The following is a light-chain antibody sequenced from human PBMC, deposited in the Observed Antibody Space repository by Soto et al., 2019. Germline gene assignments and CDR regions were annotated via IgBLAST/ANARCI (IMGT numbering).Light chain of an antibody. CDR2: GAS. CDR1: QSVSSSY. J-gene: IGKJ1*01. CDR3: QQYGSSPPT. Sequence: EIVLTQSPGTLSLSPGERATLSCRASQSVSSSYLAWYQRKPGQAPRLLMYGASSRATGIPDRFSGSGSGTDFTLTISRLEPVDFAVYYCQQYGSSPPTFGQGTKVEIK. V-gene: IGKV3-20*01.